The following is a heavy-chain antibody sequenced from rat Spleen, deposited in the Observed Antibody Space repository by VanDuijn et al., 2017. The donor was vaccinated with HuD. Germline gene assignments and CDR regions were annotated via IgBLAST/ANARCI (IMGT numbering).Heavy chain of an antibody. CDR3: ATGGGYFDY. D-gene: IGHD1-11*01. CDR2: LSYDASAP. CDR1: GFTFSDYY. J-gene: IGHJ2*01. V-gene: IGHV5-29*01. Sequence: EVQLVESDGGLVQPGRSLKLSCAASGFTFSDYYMAWVRQAPTKGLEWVATLSYDASAPYYRDSAKGRFTISRDNAKSTLYLQLDSLRSEDTATYYCATGGGYFDYWGQGVMVTVSS.